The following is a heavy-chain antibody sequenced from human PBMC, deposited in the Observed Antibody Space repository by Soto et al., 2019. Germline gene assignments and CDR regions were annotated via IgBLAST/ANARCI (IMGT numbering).Heavy chain of an antibody. Sequence: PSESLSLTCTVSGGSISSYYWSWIRQPPGKGLEWIGYIYYSGSTNYNPSLKSRVTISVDTSKNQFSLKLGSVTAADTAVYYCARAYNWFDPWGQGTLVTVSS. V-gene: IGHV4-59*01. CDR1: GGSISSYY. J-gene: IGHJ5*02. CDR3: ARAYNWFDP. CDR2: IYYSGST.